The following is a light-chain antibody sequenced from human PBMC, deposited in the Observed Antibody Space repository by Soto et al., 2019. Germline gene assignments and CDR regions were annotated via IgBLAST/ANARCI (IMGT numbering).Light chain of an antibody. J-gene: IGKJ3*01. V-gene: IGKV2-28*01. CDR2: LGS. CDR3: MQALQTPYT. Sequence: DIVMTQSPLSLPVTPGEPASISCRSSQSLLHSNGYNYLDWYLQKPGQSLQLLIYLGSNRASAVPDRFSGSGSGTDFTLKISRVEAEDVEVYYCMQALQTPYTFGPGTKVDIK. CDR1: QSLLHSNGYNY.